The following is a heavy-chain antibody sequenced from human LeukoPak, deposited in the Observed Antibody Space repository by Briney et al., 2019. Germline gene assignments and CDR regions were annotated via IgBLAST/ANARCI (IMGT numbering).Heavy chain of an antibody. CDR1: GFTFSSYW. CDR3: ARVPYSSGWLGVEYFQH. D-gene: IGHD6-19*01. CDR2: INSDGSST. J-gene: IGHJ1*01. Sequence: QPGGSLRLSCAASGFTFSSYWMHCVPQAPEKGLVWVSRINSDGSSTIYADSVKGRFTIPRDNAKNTLYLQMNSLRAEDTAVYYCARVPYSSGWLGVEYFQHWGQGTLVTVSS. V-gene: IGHV3-74*01.